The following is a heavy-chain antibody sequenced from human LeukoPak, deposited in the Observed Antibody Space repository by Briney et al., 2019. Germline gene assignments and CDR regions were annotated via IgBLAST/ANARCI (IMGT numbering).Heavy chain of an antibody. CDR3: ARVPDYVWGTYRYYFDD. V-gene: IGHV1-2*02. D-gene: IGHD3-16*02. Sequence: ASVKVSCKASGNTFDKYYIYWVRQAPGQGLEWMGWINPNSGGTNYAQKFQGRVTMTRDTSISTAYMELHRLTSDDTAVYYCARVPDYVWGTYRYYFDDWGQGTLVTISS. CDR1: GNTFDKYY. J-gene: IGHJ4*02. CDR2: INPNSGGT.